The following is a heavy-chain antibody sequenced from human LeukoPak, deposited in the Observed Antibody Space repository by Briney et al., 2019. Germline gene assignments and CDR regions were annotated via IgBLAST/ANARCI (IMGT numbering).Heavy chain of an antibody. Sequence: ASVKVSCKASGYTFTGYYMHWVRQAPGQGLEWMGRINPNSGGTNYAQKFQGRVTMTRDTSISTAYMELRSLRSDDTAVYYCARRPIYDFWSGYYDYWGQGTLVTVSS. D-gene: IGHD3-3*01. CDR2: INPNSGGT. CDR1: GYTFTGYY. CDR3: ARRPIYDFWSGYYDY. V-gene: IGHV1-2*06. J-gene: IGHJ4*02.